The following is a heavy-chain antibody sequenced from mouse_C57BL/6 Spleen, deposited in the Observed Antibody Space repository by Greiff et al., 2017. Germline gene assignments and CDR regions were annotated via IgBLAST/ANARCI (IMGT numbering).Heavy chain of an antibody. V-gene: IGHV1-22*01. D-gene: IGHD3-2*02. CDR1: GYTFTDYN. CDR3: ASDSSGHYFDY. J-gene: IGHJ2*01. CDR2: INPNNGGT. Sequence: VQLQQSGPELVKPGASVKMSCKASGYTFTDYNMHWVKQSHGKSLEWIGYINPNNGGTSYNQKVKGKATLTVNKSSSTAYMELRSLTSEDSAVYYWASDSSGHYFDYWGQGTTLTVSS.